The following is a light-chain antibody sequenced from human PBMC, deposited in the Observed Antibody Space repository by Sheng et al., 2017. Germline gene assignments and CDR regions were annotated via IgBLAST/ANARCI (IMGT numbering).Light chain of an antibody. V-gene: IGKV1-33*01. J-gene: IGKJ2*01. CDR3: QQYDNLPSYT. Sequence: DIQMTQSPSSLSAFVGDRVTITCQASQDIRDYLNWYQQKPGKAPKLLIYDASFLETGVPSRFSGSQSGTNFTFTISSLQPEDFATYYCQQYDNLPSYTFGQGTKLEVK. CDR1: QDIRDY. CDR2: DAS.